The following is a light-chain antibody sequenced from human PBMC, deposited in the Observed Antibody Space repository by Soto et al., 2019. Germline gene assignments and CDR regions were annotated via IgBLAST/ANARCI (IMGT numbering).Light chain of an antibody. V-gene: IGLV1-40*01. J-gene: IGLJ2*01. CDR2: GNS. CDR1: SSNIGAGYD. CDR3: QSYDSSPV. Sequence: QSVLTQPPSVSGAPGQRVTISCTGSSSNIGAGYDVHWYQQLPGTAPKLLIYGNSNRPSGVPDRFSGSKSGTSASLAITGLQAEDAADYYCQSYDSSPVFGGGTKLTVL.